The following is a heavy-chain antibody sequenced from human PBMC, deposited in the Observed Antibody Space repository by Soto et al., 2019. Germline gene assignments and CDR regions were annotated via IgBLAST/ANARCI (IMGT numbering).Heavy chain of an antibody. Sequence: QVQLVESGGGVVQPGRSLRLSCAASGFSFSSCAMHWVRQAPGKGLEWVAVVSHDGSNKYYADSVKGRVTISRDNSINTVSLQMNSLRAADTAVYYCARVSIAVAGIAYYFDYWGQGTLVTVSS. CDR1: GFSFSSCA. D-gene: IGHD6-19*01. V-gene: IGHV3-30-3*01. J-gene: IGHJ4*02. CDR2: VSHDGSNK. CDR3: ARVSIAVAGIAYYFDY.